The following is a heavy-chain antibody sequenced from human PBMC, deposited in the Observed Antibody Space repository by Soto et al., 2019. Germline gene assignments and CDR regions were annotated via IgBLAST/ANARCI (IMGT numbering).Heavy chain of an antibody. CDR3: TTDINIMVRGASYYYYYGMDV. V-gene: IGHV3-15*07. CDR1: GFTFSNAW. Sequence: GGSLRLSCAASGFTFSNAWMNWVRQAPGKGLEWVGRIKSKTDGGTTDYAAPVKGRFTISRDDSKNTLYLQMNSLKTEDTAVYYCTTDINIMVRGASYYYYYGMDVWGQGTTVTVSS. CDR2: IKSKTDGGTT. J-gene: IGHJ6*02. D-gene: IGHD3-10*01.